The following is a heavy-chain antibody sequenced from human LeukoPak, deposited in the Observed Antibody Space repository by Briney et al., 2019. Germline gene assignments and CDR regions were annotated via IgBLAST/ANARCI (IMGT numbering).Heavy chain of an antibody. J-gene: IGHJ4*02. CDR1: GGSISSYY. CDR3: ARLIILTGLDYFDY. Sequence: PSETLSLTCTVSGGSISSYYWSWIRQPPGKGLEWIGYIYYSGSTNHNPSLKSRVTISVDTSKNQFSLKVSSVTAADTAVYYCARLIILTGLDYFDYWGQGTLVTVSS. CDR2: IYYSGST. D-gene: IGHD3-9*01. V-gene: IGHV4-59*08.